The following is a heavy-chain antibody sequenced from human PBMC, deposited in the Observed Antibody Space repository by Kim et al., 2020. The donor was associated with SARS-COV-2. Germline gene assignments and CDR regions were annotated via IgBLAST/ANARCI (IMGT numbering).Heavy chain of an antibody. CDR3: AKDRGSYFGDGLDV. Sequence: DSVEGRFTISRENSQNTLYLQMNSLGAEDTAVYYCAKDRGSYFGDGLDVWGQGTTVTVSS. V-gene: IGHV3-30*02. D-gene: IGHD1-26*01. J-gene: IGHJ6*02.